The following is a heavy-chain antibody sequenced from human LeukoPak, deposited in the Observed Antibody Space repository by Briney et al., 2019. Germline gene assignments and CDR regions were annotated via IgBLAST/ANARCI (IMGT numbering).Heavy chain of an antibody. V-gene: IGHV4-34*01. CDR1: GGSFSGYY. D-gene: IGHD2-15*01. CDR2: INHSGST. Sequence: PSETLSLTCAVYGGSFSGYYWSWIRQPPGKGLEWIGEINHSGSTNSNPSLKSRVTISVDTSKNQFSLKLSSVTAADTAVYYCARRGYCSGGSCYYSDWGQGTLVTVSS. J-gene: IGHJ4*02. CDR3: ARRGYCSGGSCYYSD.